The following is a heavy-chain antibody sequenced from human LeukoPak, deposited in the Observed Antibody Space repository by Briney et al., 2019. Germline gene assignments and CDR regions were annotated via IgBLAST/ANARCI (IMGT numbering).Heavy chain of an antibody. Sequence: PGGSLRLSCAASAFTFRSYGMHWVRQAPGKGLEWVAFIRYHGSDKYYADSVKDRLTISRDNSKNTLYLQMNSLRAEDTAVYYCAKKWSGDYDSSGVNDAFDIWGQGTMVTVSS. CDR3: AKKWSGDYDSSGVNDAFDI. CDR1: AFTFRSYG. D-gene: IGHD3-22*01. V-gene: IGHV3-30*02. J-gene: IGHJ3*02. CDR2: IRYHGSDK.